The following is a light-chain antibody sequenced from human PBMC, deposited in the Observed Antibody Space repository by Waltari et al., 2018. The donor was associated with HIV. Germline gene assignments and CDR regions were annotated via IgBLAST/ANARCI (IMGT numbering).Light chain of an antibody. V-gene: IGLV3-1*01. CDR1: KLGDKY. J-gene: IGLJ2*01. Sequence: YELTQPPSVSVSPGQTASITCSGDKLGDKYACWYQQKPGQSPVLVIYQDSKRPSGIPERFSGSNSGNTATLTISGTQAMDEADYYCQAWDSSFVVFGGGTKLTVL. CDR3: QAWDSSFVV. CDR2: QDS.